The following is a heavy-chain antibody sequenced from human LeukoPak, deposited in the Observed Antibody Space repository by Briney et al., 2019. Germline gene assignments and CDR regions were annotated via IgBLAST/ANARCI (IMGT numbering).Heavy chain of an antibody. CDR2: IYYSGST. J-gene: IGHJ4*02. Sequence: SETLSLTCTVSGGSISSSSYYWGGIRQPPGKGLEWIGSIYYSGSTYYNPSLKSRVTISVDTSKNQFSLKLSSVTAADTAVYYCARGGVIIVSYFDYWGQGTLVTVSS. V-gene: IGHV4-39*07. CDR3: ARGGVIIVSYFDY. D-gene: IGHD3-10*01. CDR1: GGSISSSSYY.